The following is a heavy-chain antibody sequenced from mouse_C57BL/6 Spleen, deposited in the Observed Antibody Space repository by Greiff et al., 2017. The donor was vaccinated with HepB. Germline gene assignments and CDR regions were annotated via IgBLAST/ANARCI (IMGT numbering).Heavy chain of an antibody. J-gene: IGHJ4*01. CDR3: ARNYKGDY. D-gene: IGHD2-12*01. CDR1: GYSFTGYY. Sequence: EVQLQQSGPELVKPGASVKISCKASGYSFTGYYMNWVKQSPEKSLEWIGEINPSTGGTTYNQKFKAKATLTVDKSSSTAYMQLKSLTSEDSAVYYCARNYKGDYWGQGTSVTVSS. CDR2: INPSTGGT. V-gene: IGHV1-42*01.